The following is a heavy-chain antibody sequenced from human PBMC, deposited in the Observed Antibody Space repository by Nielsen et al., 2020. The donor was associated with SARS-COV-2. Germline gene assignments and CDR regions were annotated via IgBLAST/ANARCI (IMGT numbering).Heavy chain of an antibody. CDR2: INTNTGNP. CDR3: ARDIVVVPAAIAAAPQGL. D-gene: IGHD2-2*02. CDR1: GYTFTSYA. V-gene: IGHV7-4-1*02. J-gene: IGHJ4*02. Sequence: ASVKVSCKASGYTFTSYAMNWVRQAPGQGLEWMGWINTNTGNPTYAQGFTGRFVFSLDTSVSTAYLQISSLKAEDTAVYYCARDIVVVPAAIAAAPQGLWGQGTLVTVSS.